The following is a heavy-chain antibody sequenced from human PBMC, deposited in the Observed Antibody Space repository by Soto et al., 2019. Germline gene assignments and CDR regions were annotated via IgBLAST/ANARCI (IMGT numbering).Heavy chain of an antibody. CDR1: GDSVSKYY. Sequence: QVQLQESGPGLVKPSETLSLTRTVSGDSVSKYYWNWIRQPAGKGLEWIGRIHSTRSPNYNPSLKSRVTMSVDTSKNQFSLKLNLTSVTAADTAVYYCARSPAYGDYANLDTWGQGTLVTVSS. CDR2: IHSTRSP. J-gene: IGHJ5*02. CDR3: ARSPAYGDYANLDT. V-gene: IGHV4-4*07. D-gene: IGHD4-17*01.